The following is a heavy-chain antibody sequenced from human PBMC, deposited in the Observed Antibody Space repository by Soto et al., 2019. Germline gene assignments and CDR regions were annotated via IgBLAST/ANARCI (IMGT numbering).Heavy chain of an antibody. CDR3: ARDGLLWFGELFHWFDP. D-gene: IGHD3-10*01. J-gene: IGHJ5*02. Sequence: ASVKVSCKASGYTFTSYAMHWVRQAPGQRLEWMGWINAGNGNTKYSQKFQGRVTITRDTSASTAYMELSSLRSEDTAVYYCARDGLLWFGELFHWFDPWGQGTLVTVSS. V-gene: IGHV1-3*01. CDR1: GYTFTSYA. CDR2: INAGNGNT.